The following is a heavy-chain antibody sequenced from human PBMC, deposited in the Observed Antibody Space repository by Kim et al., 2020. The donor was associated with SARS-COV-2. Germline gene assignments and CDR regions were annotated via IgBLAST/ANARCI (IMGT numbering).Heavy chain of an antibody. V-gene: IGHV1-18*01. CDR3: AQTGFKMVRGVQWYFDL. Sequence: ASVKVSCKASGYTFTSYGISWVRQAPGQGLEWMGWISAYNGNTNYAQKLQGRVTMTTDTSTSTAYMELRSLRSDDTAVYYCAQTGFKMVRGVQWYFDLWGRGTLVTVSS. CDR2: ISAYNGNT. D-gene: IGHD3-10*01. CDR1: GYTFTSYG. J-gene: IGHJ2*01.